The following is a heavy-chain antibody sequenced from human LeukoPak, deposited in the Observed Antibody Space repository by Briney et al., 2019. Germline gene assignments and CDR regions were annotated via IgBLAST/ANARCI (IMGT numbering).Heavy chain of an antibody. V-gene: IGHV3-20*04. CDR2: INWNGGST. J-gene: IGHJ4*02. CDR3: ARLATLGYCSSTSCYPPAFDY. Sequence: PGGSLRLSCAASGFTFDDYGMSWVRQAPGKGLEWVSGINWNGGSTVYADSVKGGFTISRDNAKNSLYLQMNSLRAEDTALYYCARLATLGYCSSTSCYPPAFDYWGQGTLVTVSS. CDR1: GFTFDDYG. D-gene: IGHD2-2*01.